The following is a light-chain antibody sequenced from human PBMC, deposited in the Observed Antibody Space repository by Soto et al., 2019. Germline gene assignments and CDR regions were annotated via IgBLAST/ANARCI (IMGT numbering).Light chain of an antibody. Sequence: DIPLTQSPSFLSASVGDRVTITCRASQDITSYLAWYQQKPGKAPKLLIYAASTLQSGVPSRFSGSGSGTEFTLTISSLQPEDFATYYCQQVNSYPLTFGGGTKVEIK. V-gene: IGKV1-9*01. CDR2: AAS. CDR3: QQVNSYPLT. CDR1: QDITSY. J-gene: IGKJ4*01.